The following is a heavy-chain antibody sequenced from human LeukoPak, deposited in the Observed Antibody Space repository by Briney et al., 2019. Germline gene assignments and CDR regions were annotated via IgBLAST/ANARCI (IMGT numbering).Heavy chain of an antibody. Sequence: GGSLRLSSAVSGFTFSNFWMSWVRQAPGRGLEWVANIHPEGNEKYHVESVKGRFIISRDNTKNLLFLQMNGLRVEDTAVYYCARGDDFSGDHWGQGTLVTVSS. V-gene: IGHV3-7*04. D-gene: IGHD1-1*01. CDR1: GFTFSNFW. CDR2: IHPEGNEK. CDR3: ARGDDFSGDH. J-gene: IGHJ4*02.